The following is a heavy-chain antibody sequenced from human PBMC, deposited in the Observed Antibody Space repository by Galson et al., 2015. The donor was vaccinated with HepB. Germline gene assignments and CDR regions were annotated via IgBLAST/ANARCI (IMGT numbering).Heavy chain of an antibody. CDR1: GFSFSDYT. Sequence: SLRLSCAASGFSFSDYTLHWVRQAPGQGLEWMTYILSDGIRKKYADSVKGRFTISRDYARNSLYLQMNSLRAEDTALYYCARDLATDYYYYGMDVWGQGTTVTVSS. J-gene: IGHJ6*02. CDR2: ILSDGIRK. CDR3: ARDLATDYYYYGMDV. V-gene: IGHV3-30-3*01. D-gene: IGHD5-12*01.